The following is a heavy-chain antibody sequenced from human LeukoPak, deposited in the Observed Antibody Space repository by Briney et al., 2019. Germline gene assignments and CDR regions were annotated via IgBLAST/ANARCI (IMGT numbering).Heavy chain of an antibody. V-gene: IGHV3-33*01. CDR1: GFTFSSYG. J-gene: IGHJ5*02. CDR3: ARDLVRGQNWFDP. D-gene: IGHD6-13*01. Sequence: PGGSLRLSCGASGFTFSSYGMHWVRQAPGKGLEWVAVIWYDGSNKYYADSVKGRFTISRDNSKNTLYLQMNSLRAEDTAVYYCARDLVRGQNWFDPWGQGTLVTVSS. CDR2: IWYDGSNK.